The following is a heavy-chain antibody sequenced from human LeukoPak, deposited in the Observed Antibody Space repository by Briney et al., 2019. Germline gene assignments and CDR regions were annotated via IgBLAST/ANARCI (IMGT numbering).Heavy chain of an antibody. Sequence: SETLSLTCGVSDYSIGSGYYWGWIRQPPGKGLEWIGGIHHSGSAYYNPSLKSRVTISADTSKNQFSLRLSSVTAADTAVYYCARAPYYYDNSGYPDYWGQGTLVTVSS. D-gene: IGHD3-22*01. CDR3: ARAPYYYDNSGYPDY. J-gene: IGHJ4*02. CDR1: DYSIGSGYY. V-gene: IGHV4-38-2*01. CDR2: IHHSGSA.